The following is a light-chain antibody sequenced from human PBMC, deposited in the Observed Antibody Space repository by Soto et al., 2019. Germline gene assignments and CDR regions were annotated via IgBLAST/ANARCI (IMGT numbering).Light chain of an antibody. CDR3: HRYGNSRT. CDR1: QSVSRSY. J-gene: IGKJ1*01. Sequence: EIVLTQSPGTLSLSPGDRATLSCRASQSVSRSYLGWYQQKPGQAPRPLMYGASIRAAGVPDRFSGSGSGTDFTLPLSRLEPEDFAVSSCHRYGNSRTFGQGTKVDIK. CDR2: GAS. V-gene: IGKV3-20*01.